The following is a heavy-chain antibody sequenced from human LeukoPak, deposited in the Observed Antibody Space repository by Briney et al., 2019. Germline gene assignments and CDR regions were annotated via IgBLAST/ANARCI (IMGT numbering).Heavy chain of an antibody. CDR1: GVSISSSNSY. J-gene: IGHJ6*03. Sequence: KASETLSLTCTVSGVSISSSNSYWGWIRQPPGKGLEWIGSIYYSGSTYYNPSLKSRVTISVDTSKNQFSLKLSSVTAADTAVYYCARFPRGAGRRYMDVWGKGTTVTVSS. CDR2: IYYSGST. V-gene: IGHV4-39*07. D-gene: IGHD1-26*01. CDR3: ARFPRGAGRRYMDV.